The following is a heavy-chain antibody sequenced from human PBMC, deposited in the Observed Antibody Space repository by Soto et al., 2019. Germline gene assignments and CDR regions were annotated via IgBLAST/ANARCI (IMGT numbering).Heavy chain of an antibody. CDR2: INSDGSST. D-gene: IGHD3-16*02. V-gene: IGHV3-74*01. CDR1: GFTFSSYW. Sequence: GGYLRLSCAASGFTFSSYWMHWVRQAPGKGLVWVSRINSDGSSTSYADSVKGRFTISRDNAKNTLYLQMNSLRAEDTAVYYCARDNDVWGSYRSAGYDAFDIWGQGTMVTVSS. J-gene: IGHJ3*02. CDR3: ARDNDVWGSYRSAGYDAFDI.